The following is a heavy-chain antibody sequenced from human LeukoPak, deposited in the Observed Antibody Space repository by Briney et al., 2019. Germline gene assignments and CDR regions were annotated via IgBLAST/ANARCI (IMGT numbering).Heavy chain of an antibody. CDR3: ARPLRRYYDSSGYYNDAFDI. CDR1: GYIFTSYG. D-gene: IGHD3-22*01. J-gene: IGHJ3*02. Sequence: GASVKVSCKASGYIFTSYGISWVRQAPGQGLEWMGWISVYNGNTDYAQKLQGRVTMTTDTSTSTAYMELRSLRSDDTAVYYCARPLRRYYDSSGYYNDAFDIWGQGTMVTVSS. V-gene: IGHV1-18*01. CDR2: ISVYNGNT.